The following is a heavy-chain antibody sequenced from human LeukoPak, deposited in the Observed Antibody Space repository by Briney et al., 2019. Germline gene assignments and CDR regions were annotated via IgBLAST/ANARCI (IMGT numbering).Heavy chain of an antibody. J-gene: IGHJ3*02. D-gene: IGHD3-22*01. Sequence: SDTLSLTCTVSGDSISSGDYYWSWIRQPAGKGLEWIGRISSSGSTNYNPSLKSRVTISVDTSKNQFSLKLSSVTAADTAVYFCARGPYSYDSPGAFDIWGQGTMVTVSS. CDR3: ARGPYSYDSPGAFDI. CDR2: ISSSGST. V-gene: IGHV4-61*02. CDR1: GDSISSGDYY.